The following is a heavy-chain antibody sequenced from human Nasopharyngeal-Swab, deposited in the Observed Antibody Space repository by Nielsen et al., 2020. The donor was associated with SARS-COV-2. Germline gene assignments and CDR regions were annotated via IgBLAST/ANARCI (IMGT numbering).Heavy chain of an antibody. Sequence: GESLKISCAASGFTFSSYGMHWVRQAPGKGLEWVAVIWYDGSNKYYADSVKGRFPISRDNSKNTLYLQMNSLRAEDTAVYYCARDGVDYGDYWGQGTLVTVSS. J-gene: IGHJ4*02. CDR3: ARDGVDYGDY. CDR2: IWYDGSNK. V-gene: IGHV3-33*01. D-gene: IGHD3-16*01. CDR1: GFTFSSYG.